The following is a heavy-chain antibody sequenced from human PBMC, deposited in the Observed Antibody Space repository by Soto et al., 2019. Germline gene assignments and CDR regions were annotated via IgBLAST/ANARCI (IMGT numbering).Heavy chain of an antibody. D-gene: IGHD3-22*01. CDR3: AREYYYDSSGYSLESAHDAFDI. CDR1: GYSISSGYY. CDR2: IYHSGST. V-gene: IGHV4-38-2*02. Sequence: ASETLSLTCAVSGYSISSGYYWGWIRQPPGKGLEWIGSIYHSGSTYYNPSLKSRVTISVDTSKNQLSLKLSSVTAADTAVYYCAREYYYDSSGYSLESAHDAFDIWGQGTMVT. J-gene: IGHJ3*02.